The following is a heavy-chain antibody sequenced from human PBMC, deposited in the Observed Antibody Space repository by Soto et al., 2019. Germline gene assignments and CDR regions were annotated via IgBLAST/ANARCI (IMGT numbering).Heavy chain of an antibody. CDR2: INPSAGST. J-gene: IGHJ5*02. CDR1: GYTFTSYY. Sequence: QVQLVQSGAEVKKPGASVKVSCKASGYTFTSYYMHWVRQAPGQGLEWMGIINPSAGSTSYAQKFQGRVTMTRDTSTSTIYMELSSLRSEDTAVYYCARDIVLLPAALAPDPWGQGTLVTVSS. D-gene: IGHD2-2*01. V-gene: IGHV1-46*01. CDR3: ARDIVLLPAALAPDP.